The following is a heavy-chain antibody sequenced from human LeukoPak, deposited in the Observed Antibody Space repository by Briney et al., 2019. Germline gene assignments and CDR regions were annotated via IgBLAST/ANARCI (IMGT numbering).Heavy chain of an antibody. Sequence: SVKVSCKASGGTFSSYAISWVRQAPGQGLEWMGGIIPIFGTANYAQKFQGRVTITTDESTSTAYMELSSLRSEDTAVYYCATGGVIMITFGGVIDPFDYWGQGTLVTVSS. CDR2: IIPIFGTA. CDR1: GGTFSSYA. J-gene: IGHJ4*02. V-gene: IGHV1-69*05. D-gene: IGHD3-16*02. CDR3: ATGGVIMITFGGVIDPFDY.